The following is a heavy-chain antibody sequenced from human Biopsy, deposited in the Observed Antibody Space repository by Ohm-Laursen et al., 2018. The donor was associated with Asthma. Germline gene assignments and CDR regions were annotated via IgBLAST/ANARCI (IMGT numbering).Heavy chain of an antibody. V-gene: IGHV1-46*01. CDR3: ARAGALIVGATMGY. CDR1: GYTFTSYS. Sequence: ASVKVSCNASGYTFTSYSMHWVRQAPGQGLEWMGIINPSGGSTSYAQKFQGRVTMTRDTSTSTVYMELSSRRSEDTAVYYCARAGALIVGATMGYWGQGTLVTVSS. CDR2: INPSGGST. J-gene: IGHJ4*02. D-gene: IGHD1-26*01.